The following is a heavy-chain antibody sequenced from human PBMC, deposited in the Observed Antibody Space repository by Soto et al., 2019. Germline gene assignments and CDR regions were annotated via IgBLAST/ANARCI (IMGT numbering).Heavy chain of an antibody. Sequence: QVQLQQWGAGLLKPSETLSLTCAVYGGSFSGYYWSWIRQPPGKGLEWIGEINHSGSTNYNPSLKGRVTISVDTSKNQFSRKLSSVTAADTAVYYCARGRQQQLVHWFDPWGQGTLVTVSS. V-gene: IGHV4-34*01. CDR2: INHSGST. CDR1: GGSFSGYY. J-gene: IGHJ5*02. D-gene: IGHD6-13*01. CDR3: ARGRQQQLVHWFDP.